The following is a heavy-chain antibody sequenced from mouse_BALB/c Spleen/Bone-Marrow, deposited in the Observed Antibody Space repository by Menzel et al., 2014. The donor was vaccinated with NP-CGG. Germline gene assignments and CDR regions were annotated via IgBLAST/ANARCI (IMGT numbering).Heavy chain of an antibody. V-gene: IGHV5-9-3*01. CDR2: ISSGGSYT. Sequence: EVHLVESGGGLVKPGGSLKLSCAASGFTFSSYAMSWVRQTPEKRLEWVATISSGGSYTYYPDSVKGRFTISRDNAKNTLYLQMSSLGSEDTAMYYCARRTLYRYDAGAMDYWGQGTSVTVSS. CDR1: GFTFSSYA. CDR3: ARRTLYRYDAGAMDY. D-gene: IGHD2-14*01. J-gene: IGHJ4*01.